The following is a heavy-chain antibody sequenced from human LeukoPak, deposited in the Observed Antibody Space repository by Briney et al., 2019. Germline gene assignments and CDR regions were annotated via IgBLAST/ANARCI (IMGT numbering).Heavy chain of an antibody. J-gene: IGHJ5*02. Sequence: SQTLSLACTVSCGSISSGGYYWSWIRQHPGKGLEWIGYIYYSGSTYYNPSLKSRVTISVDTSKNQFSLKLSSVTAADTAVYYCARAGGFWSGYYPNWFDPWGQGTLVTVSS. D-gene: IGHD3-3*01. V-gene: IGHV4-31*03. CDR2: IYYSGST. CDR3: ARAGGFWSGYYPNWFDP. CDR1: CGSISSGGYY.